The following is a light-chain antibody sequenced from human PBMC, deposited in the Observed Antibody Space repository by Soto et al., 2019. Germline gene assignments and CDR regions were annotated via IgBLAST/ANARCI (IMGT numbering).Light chain of an antibody. CDR1: QSISSSY. J-gene: IGKJ5*01. CDR2: GAS. CDR3: QQYGSSPPIT. Sequence: EIVLTQSPGTLSLSPGERATLSCRASQSISSSYLAWYQQKPGQAPRLLIYGASSRATGIPDRFSGSGSGTDFALTISGLEPEDLAVYYCQQYGSSPPITFGQGTRLEVK. V-gene: IGKV3-20*01.